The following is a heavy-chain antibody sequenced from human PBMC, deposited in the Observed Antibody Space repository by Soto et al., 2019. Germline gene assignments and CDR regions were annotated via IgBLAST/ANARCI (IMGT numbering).Heavy chain of an antibody. V-gene: IGHV3-7*03. Sequence: LRLSCVASGFTFSSYWMSWVRQAPGKGPEWVANIKEDGSEKYYVDSVKGRFTISRDNVKNSLYLQMNSLRAEDTAVYYCGRGYARCDYWGQGTLVTVSS. CDR1: GFTFSSYW. CDR3: GRGYARCDY. D-gene: IGHD2-15*01. J-gene: IGHJ4*02. CDR2: IKEDGSEK.